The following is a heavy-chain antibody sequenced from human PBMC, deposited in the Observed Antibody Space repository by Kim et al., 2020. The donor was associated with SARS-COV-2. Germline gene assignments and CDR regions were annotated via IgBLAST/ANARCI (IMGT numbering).Heavy chain of an antibody. CDR2: ISYDGSNK. Sequence: GGSLRLSCAASGFTFSSYGMHWVRQAPRKGLEWVAVISYDGSNKYYADSVKGRFTISRDNSKNTLYLQMNSLRAEDTAVYYCARERGQGYYDSSGAGYWGQGTLVTVSS. CDR1: GFTFSSYG. J-gene: IGHJ4*02. V-gene: IGHV3-33*05. D-gene: IGHD3-22*01. CDR3: ARERGQGYYDSSGAGY.